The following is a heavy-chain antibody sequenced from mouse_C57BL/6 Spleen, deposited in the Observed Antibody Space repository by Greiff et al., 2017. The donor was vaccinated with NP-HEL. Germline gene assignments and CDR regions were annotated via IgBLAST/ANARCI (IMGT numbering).Heavy chain of an antibody. CDR3: ARSFHYYGSSWYFDV. V-gene: IGHV1-82*01. J-gene: IGHJ1*03. Sequence: VKLVESGPELVKPGASVKISCKASGYAFSSSWMNWVKQRPGKGLEWIGRIYPGDGDTNYNGKFKGKATLTADKSSSTAYMQLSSLTSEDSAVYFCARSFHYYGSSWYFDVWGTGTTVTVSS. CDR2: IYPGDGDT. D-gene: IGHD1-1*01. CDR1: GYAFSSSW.